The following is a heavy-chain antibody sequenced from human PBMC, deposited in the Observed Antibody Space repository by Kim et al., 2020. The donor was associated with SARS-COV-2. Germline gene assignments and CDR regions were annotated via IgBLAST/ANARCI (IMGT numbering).Heavy chain of an antibody. D-gene: IGHD6-13*01. CDR3: LLAEAGTNYYYGADV. CDR1: GGSISGSNSY. CDR2: FYHTANT. V-gene: IGHV4-39*07. J-gene: IGHJ6*01. Sequence: SETLSLTCTVSGGSISGSNSYWGWVRQPPGKGLEWIGAFYHTANTFYNPSLKSRVTISVDTSKNQFSLRLNSVSAADTAVYYCLLAEAGTNYYYGADVWG.